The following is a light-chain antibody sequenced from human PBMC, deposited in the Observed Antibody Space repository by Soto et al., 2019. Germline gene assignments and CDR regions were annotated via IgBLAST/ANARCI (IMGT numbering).Light chain of an antibody. CDR2: DVS. Sequence: QSALTQPASVSGSPGQSITISCTGTSSDVGGYNYVSWYQQNPGKAPKLMISDVSNRPSGISNRFSGSKSGNTASLTISGLQAEDEADYYCSSYTSSSTLDVFGTGTQLTVL. J-gene: IGLJ1*01. V-gene: IGLV2-14*01. CDR1: SSDVGGYNY. CDR3: SSYTSSSTLDV.